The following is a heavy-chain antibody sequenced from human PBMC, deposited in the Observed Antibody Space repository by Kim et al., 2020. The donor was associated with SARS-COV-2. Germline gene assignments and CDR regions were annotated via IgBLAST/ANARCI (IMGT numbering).Heavy chain of an antibody. CDR3: AKTQTYSFVDS. CDR1: GFNFYNYA. D-gene: IGHD2-21*01. V-gene: IGHV3-23*05. CDR2: INPSGSTT. J-gene: IGHJ5*01. Sequence: GGSLRLSCAGSGFNFYNYAMIWVRQAPGKELEWVSTINPSGSTTHYTDSVKGRFTISRDNSKSTLYLQMNSLRADDTAIYYCAKTQTYSFVDSWGQGTLVTVSS.